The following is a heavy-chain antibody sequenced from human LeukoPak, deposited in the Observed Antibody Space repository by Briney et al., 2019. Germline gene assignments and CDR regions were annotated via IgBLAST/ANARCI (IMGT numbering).Heavy chain of an antibody. Sequence: RPSETLSHTCTVSGGSMSGHYWSWIRQPAGKGLEWIGRCNSGGNTNYNPSLKSRVTMSVDTSQNQFSLKLTSVTAADTAVYYCARVWIHPYVMDVWGQGTTVTVSS. CDR1: GGSMSGHY. J-gene: IGHJ6*02. D-gene: IGHD3-3*01. CDR2: CNSGGNT. V-gene: IGHV4-4*07. CDR3: ARVWIHPYVMDV.